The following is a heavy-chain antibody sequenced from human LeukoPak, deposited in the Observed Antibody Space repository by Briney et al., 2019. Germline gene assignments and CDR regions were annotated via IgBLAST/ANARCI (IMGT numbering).Heavy chain of an antibody. J-gene: IGHJ4*02. CDR2: ISSSGSTI. CDR1: GFTFSSYE. D-gene: IGHD1-26*01. CDR3: ARDASGLYFVY. V-gene: IGHV3-48*03. Sequence: GGSLRLSCAPSGFTFSSYEMNWVRQAPGKGVEWVSYISSSGSTIYYADSVKGRFTIYRDDATNSLYLQMNSLRAEDTAVYYCARDASGLYFVYWGGGTLVSVSS.